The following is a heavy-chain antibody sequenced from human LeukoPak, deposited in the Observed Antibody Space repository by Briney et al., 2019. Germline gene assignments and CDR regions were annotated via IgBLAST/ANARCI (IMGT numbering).Heavy chain of an antibody. CDR3: ATEGGWGPTDYGDHVF. V-gene: IGHV1-18*01. CDR1: GYTFTNYG. D-gene: IGHD4-17*01. J-gene: IGHJ4*02. CDR2: ISPYNGNT. Sequence: ASVKVSCKASGYTFTNYGITWVRQTPEQGLEWMGWISPYNGNTNYAQKVQGRVTMTTDTSTSTAYMELRSLRSDDTAVYYCATEGGWGPTDYGDHVFWGQGTLVTVSS.